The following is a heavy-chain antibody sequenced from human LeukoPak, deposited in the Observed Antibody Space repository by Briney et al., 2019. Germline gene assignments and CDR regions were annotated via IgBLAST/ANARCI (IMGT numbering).Heavy chain of an antibody. D-gene: IGHD5-12*01. J-gene: IGHJ4*02. V-gene: IGHV3-48*03. CDR3: AREGGYSGYDSGYYFDY. Sequence: GGSLRLSCAASGFTFSSYEMNWVRQAPGKGLEWVSYISSSGSTIYYADSVKGRFTISRENAKNSLYLQMNSLRAEDTAVYYCAREGGYSGYDSGYYFDYWGEGTLVTVSS. CDR2: ISSSGSTI. CDR1: GFTFSSYE.